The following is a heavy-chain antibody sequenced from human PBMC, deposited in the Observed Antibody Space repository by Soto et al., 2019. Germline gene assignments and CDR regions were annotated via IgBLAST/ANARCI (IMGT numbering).Heavy chain of an antibody. CDR1: GGSISSSSYY. CDR2: IYYSGST. V-gene: IGHV4-39*01. CDR3: ATTRHGTLWFGELSLKY. D-gene: IGHD3-10*01. Sequence: QLQLQESGPGLVKPSETLSLTCTVSGGSISSSSYYWGWIRQPPGKGLEWIGSIYYSGSTYYNPSLKSRVTITVATSKNQFSLKLTALAVADTAGCYWATTRHGTLWFGELSLKYWGQGTMVTVSS. J-gene: IGHJ4*02.